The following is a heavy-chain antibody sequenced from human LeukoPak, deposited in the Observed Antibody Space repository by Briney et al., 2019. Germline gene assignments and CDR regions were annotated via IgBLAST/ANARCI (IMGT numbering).Heavy chain of an antibody. D-gene: IGHD3-3*01. J-gene: IGHJ4*02. Sequence: ASVKVSCKASGYTFTCYYMHWVRQAPGQGLEWMGWINPNSGGTNYAQKFQGRVTMTRDTSISTAYMELSRLRSDDTAVYYCARDLFYDFWSGSYDYWGQGTLVTVSS. V-gene: IGHV1-2*02. CDR2: INPNSGGT. CDR1: GYTFTCYY. CDR3: ARDLFYDFWSGSYDY.